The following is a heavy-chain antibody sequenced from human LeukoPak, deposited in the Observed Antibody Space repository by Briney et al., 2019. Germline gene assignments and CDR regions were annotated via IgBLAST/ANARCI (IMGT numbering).Heavy chain of an antibody. Sequence: PGGSLRLSCAASGFTFSSYGMSWVRQAPGKGLEWVSSISSNATYRYYADSVNGRFTISRDDPKNSLYLQMNSLRAEDTAVYYCARVDYRGGGYFMDVWGRGTPVTVSS. V-gene: IGHV3-21*01. D-gene: IGHD4-11*01. CDR1: GFTFSSYG. J-gene: IGHJ6*03. CDR2: ISSNATYR. CDR3: ARVDYRGGGYFMDV.